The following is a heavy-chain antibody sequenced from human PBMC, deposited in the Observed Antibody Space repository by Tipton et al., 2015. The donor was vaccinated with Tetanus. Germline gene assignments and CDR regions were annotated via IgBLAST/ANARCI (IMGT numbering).Heavy chain of an antibody. CDR2: IYPGDTDA. CDR3: ARLPKHYSASGST. Sequence: VQLVQSGAEVKKPGDSLKISCEVSGHNSRSYWISWVRQMPGKGLEWMGIIYPGDTDATYSPSFQGQVTISIDKSISTAYLHWTSLKASDTGVYFCARLPKHYSASGSTWGQGTLVTVSS. V-gene: IGHV5-51*01. D-gene: IGHD3-10*01. J-gene: IGHJ5*02. CDR1: GHNSRSYW.